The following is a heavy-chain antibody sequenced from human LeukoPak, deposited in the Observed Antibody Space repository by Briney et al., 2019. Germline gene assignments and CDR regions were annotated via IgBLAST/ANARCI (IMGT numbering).Heavy chain of an antibody. J-gene: IGHJ4*02. CDR2: IYYSGST. CDR3: ARKARFLEWLPFDY. Sequence: SETLSLTCTVSGGSISSYYWSWIRQPPGKGLEWIGYIYYSGSTYYNPSLKSRVTISVDRSKNQFSLKLSSVTAADTAVYYCARKARFLEWLPFDYWGQGTLVTVSS. V-gene: IGHV4-59*12. D-gene: IGHD3-3*01. CDR1: GGSISSYY.